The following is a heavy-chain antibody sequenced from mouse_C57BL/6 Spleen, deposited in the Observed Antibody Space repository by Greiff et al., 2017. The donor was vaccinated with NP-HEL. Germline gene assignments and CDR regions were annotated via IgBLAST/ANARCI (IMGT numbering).Heavy chain of an antibody. CDR2: ISNGGGST. CDR1: GFTFSDYY. Sequence: EVQLVESGGGLVQPGGSLKLSCAASGFTFSDYYMYWVRQTPEKRLEWVAYISNGGGSTYYPDTVKGRFTISRDNAKNTLYLQMSRLKSEDTAMYYCASQYYYGSSPFAYWGQGTLVTVSA. D-gene: IGHD1-1*01. CDR3: ASQYYYGSSPFAY. J-gene: IGHJ3*01. V-gene: IGHV5-12*01.